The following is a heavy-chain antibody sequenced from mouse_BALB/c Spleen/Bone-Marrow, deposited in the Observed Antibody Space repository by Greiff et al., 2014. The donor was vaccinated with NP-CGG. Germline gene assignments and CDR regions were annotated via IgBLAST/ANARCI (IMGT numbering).Heavy chain of an antibody. Sequence: EVNLVESGGGLVKPGGSLKLSCAASGFTFSDEYIDWLRQTPEKRREGDATIREGGNYSYYPDSVKGRFTISRDNAKNNLYLQMSSLKSEDTAMYYCARSRMRYGAMDYWGQGTSVTVFS. CDR3: ARSRMRYGAMDY. V-gene: IGHV5-4*02. J-gene: IGHJ4*01. D-gene: IGHD2-10*02. CDR1: GFTFSDEY. CDR2: IREGGNYS.